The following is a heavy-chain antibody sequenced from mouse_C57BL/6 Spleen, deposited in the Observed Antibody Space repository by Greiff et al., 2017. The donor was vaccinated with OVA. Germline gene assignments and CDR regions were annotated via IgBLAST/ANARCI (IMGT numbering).Heavy chain of an antibody. Sequence: VQLQQPGAELVKPGASVKLSCKASGYTFTSYWMHWVKQRPGQGLEWIGMIHPNSGSTNYNEKFKSKATLTVDKSSSTAYMQLSSLTSEDSAVYYCAGDGTGTEYYFDYWGQGTTLTVSS. D-gene: IGHD4-1*01. CDR3: AGDGTGTEYYFDY. CDR2: IHPNSGST. V-gene: IGHV1-64*01. CDR1: GYTFTSYW. J-gene: IGHJ2*01.